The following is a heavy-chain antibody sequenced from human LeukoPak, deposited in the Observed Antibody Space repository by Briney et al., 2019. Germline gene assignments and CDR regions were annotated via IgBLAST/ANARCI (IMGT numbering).Heavy chain of an antibody. CDR1: GFTFSNYW. J-gene: IGHJ6*03. Sequence: GGSLRLSCAASGFTFSNYWIHWVRQAPGTGLECVSRINTDGTKTLYADSVKGRFIISRDNAKNTLYLQMNTLRTDDTAVYYCTRGQVADYYYYYMDVWGKGTTVTVSS. CDR2: INTDGTKT. V-gene: IGHV3-74*01. CDR3: TRGQVADYYYYYMDV.